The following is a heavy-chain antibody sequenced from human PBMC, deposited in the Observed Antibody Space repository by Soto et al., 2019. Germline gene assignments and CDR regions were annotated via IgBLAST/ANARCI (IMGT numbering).Heavy chain of an antibody. CDR1: GFTFSSYA. D-gene: IGHD6-6*01. V-gene: IGHV3-23*01. CDR2: ISGSGGST. J-gene: IGHJ2*01. Sequence: EVQLLESGGGLVQSGGSLRLSCAASGFTFSSYAMSWVRQAPGKGLEWVSAISGSGGSTYYADSVKGRFTISRHNSNTTMYLQMNSLGAEDTAVYYCAKDIRAARPYWYFDLWGRGTLVTVSS. CDR3: AKDIRAARPYWYFDL.